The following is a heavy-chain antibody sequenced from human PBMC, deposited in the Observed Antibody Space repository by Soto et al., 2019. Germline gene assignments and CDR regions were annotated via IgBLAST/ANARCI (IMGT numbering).Heavy chain of an antibody. CDR2: INHSGST. V-gene: IGHV4-34*01. D-gene: IGHD3-3*01. J-gene: IGHJ5*02. Sequence: SETLSLTCAVYGGSFSGYYWSWIRQPPGKGLEWIGEINHSGSTNYNPSLKSRVTISVDTSKNQFSLKLSPVTAADTAVYYCARVRLWYYDFWSGYYQNLNWFDPWGQGTLVTVSS. CDR1: GGSFSGYY. CDR3: ARVRLWYYDFWSGYYQNLNWFDP.